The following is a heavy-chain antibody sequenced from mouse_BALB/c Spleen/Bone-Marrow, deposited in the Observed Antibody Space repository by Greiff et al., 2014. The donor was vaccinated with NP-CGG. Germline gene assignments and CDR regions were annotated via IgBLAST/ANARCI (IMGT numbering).Heavy chain of an antibody. CDR1: GFTFSSYA. CDR2: ISSGGSYT. D-gene: IGHD2-3*01. J-gene: IGHJ3*01. Sequence: EVHLVESGGGLVKPGGSLKLSCAASGFTFSSYAMSWVRQTPEKRLEWVATISSGGSYTYYPDSVKGRFAISRDNAKNTLYLQMSSLRSEDTAMYYCARLRDGYSPFAYWAKGLWSLSLQ. V-gene: IGHV5-9-3*01. CDR3: ARLRDGYSPFAY.